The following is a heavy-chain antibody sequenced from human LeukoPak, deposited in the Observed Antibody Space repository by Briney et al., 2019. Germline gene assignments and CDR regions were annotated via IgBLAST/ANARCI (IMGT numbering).Heavy chain of an antibody. CDR1: GYTFTSYY. V-gene: IGHV1-46*01. CDR3: ARDSLITMIPFDY. D-gene: IGHD3-22*01. Sequence: GASVKVSCKASGYTFTSYYMHWVRLAPGQGLEWMGIINPSGGSTSYAQKFQGRVTMTRDMSTSTVYMELSSLRSEDTAVYYCARDSLITMIPFDYWGQGTLVTVSS. J-gene: IGHJ4*02. CDR2: INPSGGST.